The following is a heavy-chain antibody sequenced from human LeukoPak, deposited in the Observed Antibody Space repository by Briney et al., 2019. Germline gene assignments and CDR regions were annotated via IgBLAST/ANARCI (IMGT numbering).Heavy chain of an antibody. Sequence: GGSLRLSCAASGFTFSDSYMTWIRQAPGKGLELLSYISGSASDVNYIDSVRGRFTISRDNAKNSLYLQMDSLRVEDTAVYFCAKGHTTLALGGGQGTLVTVSS. J-gene: IGHJ4*02. CDR3: AKGHTTLALG. CDR2: ISGSASDV. D-gene: IGHD2/OR15-2a*01. V-gene: IGHV3-11*06. CDR1: GFTFSDSY.